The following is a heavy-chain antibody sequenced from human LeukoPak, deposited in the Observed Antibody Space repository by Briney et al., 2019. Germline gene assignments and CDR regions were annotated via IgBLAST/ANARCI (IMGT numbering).Heavy chain of an antibody. CDR1: EFTFSYYN. CDR3: ASTYGRGSLNY. D-gene: IGHD4-17*01. J-gene: IGHJ4*02. Sequence: GGSLRLSCAASEFTFSYYNLNWVRPAPGKGLEWVSYISGSGGATIYADSVKGRFTISRDNAKNSLYLQMNSLRVEDAALYYCASTYGRGSLNYWGQGTLVTVSS. V-gene: IGHV3-48*03. CDR2: ISGSGGAT.